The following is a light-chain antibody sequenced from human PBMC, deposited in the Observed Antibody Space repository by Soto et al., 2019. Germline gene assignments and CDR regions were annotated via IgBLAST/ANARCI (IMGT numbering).Light chain of an antibody. J-gene: IGLJ1*01. CDR1: SSDVGGYNF. CDR2: EVT. Sequence: QSALTQAPSASGSPGQSVTNSCTGTSSDVGGYNFVSWYQQHPGKAPKLMIYEVTKRPSGVPDRFSGSKSGNTASLTVSGLQPEDEADYYCSSYAGSNNRYVFGTGTKVTVL. V-gene: IGLV2-8*01. CDR3: SSYAGSNNRYV.